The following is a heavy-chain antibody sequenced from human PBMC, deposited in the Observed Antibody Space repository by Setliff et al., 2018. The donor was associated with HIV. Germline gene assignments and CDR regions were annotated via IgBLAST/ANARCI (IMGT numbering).Heavy chain of an antibody. J-gene: IGHJ4*02. Sequence: PGGSLRLSCAGSGFTFRSHGMHWVRQAPGKGLEWVAVIWYDGSNTYYADSVQGRFTISRDNSKNILYLQMNSLRAEDTAVYYCARWGTPKIPDYWGQGTLVTV. CDR3: ARWGTPKIPDY. CDR2: IWYDGSNT. V-gene: IGHV3-33*01. CDR1: GFTFRSHG. D-gene: IGHD3-16*01.